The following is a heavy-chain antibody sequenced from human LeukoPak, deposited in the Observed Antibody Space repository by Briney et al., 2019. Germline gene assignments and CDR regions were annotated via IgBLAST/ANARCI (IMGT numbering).Heavy chain of an antibody. CDR3: AYPPATDKRYCSGGSCYAPVNWFDP. Sequence: SGGSLRLSCAASGFTFSSYAMHWVRQAPGKGLEYVSSISSNGGSTYYANSLKGRFTISRDNSKNTLYLQMNSLRAEDTAVYYCAYPPATDKRYCSGGSCYAPVNWFDPWGQGTLVTVSS. V-gene: IGHV3-64*01. J-gene: IGHJ5*02. CDR1: GFTFSSYA. D-gene: IGHD2-15*01. CDR2: ISSNGGST.